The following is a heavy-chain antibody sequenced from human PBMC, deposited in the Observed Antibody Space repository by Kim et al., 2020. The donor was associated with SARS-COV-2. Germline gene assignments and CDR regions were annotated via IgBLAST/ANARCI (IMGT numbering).Heavy chain of an antibody. D-gene: IGHD3-3*01. J-gene: IGHJ4*02. V-gene: IGHV4-31*02. CDR3: ARGRITIVGVVTEFDY. Sequence: SLKSRVTLSVERSKNQFSRKLSSVTAADTAVYYCARGRITIVGVVTEFDYWGQGTLVTVSS.